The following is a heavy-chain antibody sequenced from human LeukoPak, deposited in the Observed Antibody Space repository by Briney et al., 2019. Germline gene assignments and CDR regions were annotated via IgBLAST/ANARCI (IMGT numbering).Heavy chain of an antibody. Sequence: PGGPLRLSCTASGFTFGDYAMSWVRQAPGKGLEWVGFIRSKAYGGTTEYAASVKGRFTISREDSKGIAYLKMNSLRAEDTAVYYCAKDHYSGSFSADYWGQGTLVTVSS. V-gene: IGHV3-49*04. D-gene: IGHD6-13*01. CDR2: IRSKAYGGTT. CDR3: AKDHYSGSFSADY. CDR1: GFTFGDYA. J-gene: IGHJ4*02.